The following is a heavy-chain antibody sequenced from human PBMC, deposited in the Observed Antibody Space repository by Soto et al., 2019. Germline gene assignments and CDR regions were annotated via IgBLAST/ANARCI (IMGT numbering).Heavy chain of an antibody. Sequence: QVQLVESGGGVVQPGRSLRLSCETSGFSFSVYGMHWVRQAPGKGLEWVAVIWYDASKQFYAASVEGRFTISRDNSKAIVYLQMNSRRAEDTAVYYCAAWAEGATEVHWGQGTLVTVSS. CDR2: IWYDASKQ. J-gene: IGHJ4*02. CDR3: AAWAEGATEVH. CDR1: GFSFSVYG. D-gene: IGHD2-15*01. V-gene: IGHV3-33*01.